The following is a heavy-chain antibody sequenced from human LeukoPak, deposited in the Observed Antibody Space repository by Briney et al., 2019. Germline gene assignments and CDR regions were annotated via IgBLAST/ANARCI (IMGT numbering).Heavy chain of an antibody. J-gene: IGHJ5*02. V-gene: IGHV3-73*01. Sequence: PGGSLRLSCAASGFTFSGSAMHWVRQASGKGLEWVGRIRNKANNYATAYAASVKGRFTISRDDSKNTAYLQMNSLITEDTALYYCTRQAVPVGKFDPWGQGTLVTVSS. D-gene: IGHD1-1*01. CDR2: IRNKANNYAT. CDR1: GFTFSGSA. CDR3: TRQAVPVGKFDP.